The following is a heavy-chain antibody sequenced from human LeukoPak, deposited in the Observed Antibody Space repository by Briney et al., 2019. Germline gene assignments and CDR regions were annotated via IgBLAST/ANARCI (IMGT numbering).Heavy chain of an antibody. CDR3: AKAGRNIPVIVVVGDV. D-gene: IGHD3-22*01. Sequence: GGSLRLSCAASGFTVSSNYMSWVRQAPGKGLEWVSVIYSGGSTYYADSVKGRFTISRDNSKNTLYLQMNSLRAEDTAVYYCAKAGRNIPVIVVVGDVWGKGTTVTVSS. J-gene: IGHJ6*04. V-gene: IGHV3-53*01. CDR2: IYSGGST. CDR1: GFTVSSNY.